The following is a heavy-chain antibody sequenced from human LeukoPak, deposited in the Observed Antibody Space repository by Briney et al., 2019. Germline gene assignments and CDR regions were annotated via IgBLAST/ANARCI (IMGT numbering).Heavy chain of an antibody. V-gene: IGHV3-15*01. D-gene: IGHD1-14*01. Sequence: GGSLRLSCAASGFTFNNAWMSWVRQAPGKGLEWVARIRAGGTTDYAAPVKGRFTISRDDSMNTLYLQMDSLKTGDTAVYYCATDVPSPLAQIDYWGQGTPATVSS. CDR1: GFTFNNAW. CDR3: ATDVPSPLAQIDY. CDR2: IRAGGTT. J-gene: IGHJ4*02.